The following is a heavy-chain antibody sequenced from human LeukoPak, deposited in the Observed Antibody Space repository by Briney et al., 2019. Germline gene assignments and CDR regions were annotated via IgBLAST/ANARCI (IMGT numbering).Heavy chain of an antibody. V-gene: IGHV3-33*01. J-gene: IGHJ4*02. D-gene: IGHD6-13*01. CDR2: IWYDGSNK. CDR1: GFTFSSYG. Sequence: GGSLRLSCAAPGFTFSSYGMHWVRQAPGKGLEWVAVIWYDGSNKYYADSVKGRFTISRDNSKNTLYLQMNSLRAEDTAVYYCARASRYSSSWPFDYWGQGTLVTVSS. CDR3: ARASRYSSSWPFDY.